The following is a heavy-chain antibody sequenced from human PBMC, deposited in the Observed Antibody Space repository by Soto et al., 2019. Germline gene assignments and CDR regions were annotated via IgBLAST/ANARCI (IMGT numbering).Heavy chain of an antibody. D-gene: IGHD1-1*01. CDR2: IHSDGITT. V-gene: IGHV3-74*01. CDR3: ATGPTPAFAF. J-gene: IGHJ3*01. Sequence: GGSLRLSCAASGFTFSTYWMHWVRQAPGKGLVWVSRIHSDGITTLYADSVTGRFTISRDNAKNTVFLQMNSLRAEDTAVYYCATGPTPAFAFWGRGTMVTVS. CDR1: GFTFSTYW.